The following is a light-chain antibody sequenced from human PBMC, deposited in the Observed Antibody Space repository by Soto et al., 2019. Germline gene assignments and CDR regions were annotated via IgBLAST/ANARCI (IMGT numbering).Light chain of an antibody. CDR1: QSIGNY. J-gene: IGKJ3*01. CDR2: ATS. V-gene: IGKV3-11*01. CDR3: QQRSSWPFT. Sequence: EVVLTQSPATLSLSPGEGATLSCRASQSIGNYLAWYQQKPGQAPRLLIYATSNRATGIPARFSGSGSGTDFTLTISSLEPEDFAVYYCQQRSSWPFTFXPGTKADIK.